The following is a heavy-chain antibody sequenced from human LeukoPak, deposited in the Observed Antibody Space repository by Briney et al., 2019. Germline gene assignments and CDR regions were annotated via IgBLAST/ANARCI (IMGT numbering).Heavy chain of an antibody. V-gene: IGHV3-23*01. D-gene: IGHD3-3*01. Sequence: PGGSLRLSCTASGFIFSNYAMSWVRQAPGKGLDWVSTISGGGGSTYFADSVKGRFTISRDNSKNTLYLQMNSLRAEDTAVYYCAKETYYDFWSGYQKFDYWGQGTLVTVSS. CDR3: AKETYYDFWSGYQKFDY. J-gene: IGHJ4*02. CDR2: ISGGGGST. CDR1: GFIFSNYA.